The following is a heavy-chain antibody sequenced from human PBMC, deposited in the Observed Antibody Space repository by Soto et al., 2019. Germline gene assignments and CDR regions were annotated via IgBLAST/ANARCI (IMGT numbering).Heavy chain of an antibody. Sequence: SGPTLVNPTQTLTLTCTFSGFSLSTSGVGVGWIRQPPGKALEWLALIYWDDDKRYSPSLRSRLTITKDTSKNQVVLTMTNMDPMDTGTYYCAHKGPEDWPLHYWGQGTLVTVSS. CDR3: AHKGPEDWPLHY. J-gene: IGHJ4*02. CDR2: IYWDDDK. V-gene: IGHV2-5*02. CDR1: GFSLSTSGVG. D-gene: IGHD3-9*01.